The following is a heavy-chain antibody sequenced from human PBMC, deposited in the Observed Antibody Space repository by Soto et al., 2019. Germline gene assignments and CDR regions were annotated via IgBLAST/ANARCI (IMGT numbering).Heavy chain of an antibody. V-gene: IGHV1-18*01. J-gene: IGHJ5*02. D-gene: IGHD3-22*01. CDR2: ISAYNGDT. Sequence: GASVKVSWKASGYTFSHHGFSLVRQVPGQGLEWLGWISAYNGDTAYAQKFQDRFTMTTDTSSSTAYMELRSLRPDDTAVYYCFLVRPRLTQNFYEIALGQGIQV. CDR1: GYTFSHHG. CDR3: FLVRPRLTQNFYEIA.